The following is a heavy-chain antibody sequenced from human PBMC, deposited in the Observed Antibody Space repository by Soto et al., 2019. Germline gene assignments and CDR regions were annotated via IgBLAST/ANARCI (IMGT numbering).Heavy chain of an antibody. CDR2: IFYLGSS. D-gene: IGHD3-3*02. V-gene: IGHV4-39*01. Sequence: PSGTLSLACTVSGDSIISSDFYWGWVRQPPGKGLEWIGSIFYLGSSYYNPSLKSRVTLSVDTSKNQFSLRLRSVTAADTALYFCARHSLALRKNNWFDPWGQGIMVTVS. CDR3: ARHSLALRKNNWFDP. J-gene: IGHJ5*02. CDR1: GDSIISSDFY.